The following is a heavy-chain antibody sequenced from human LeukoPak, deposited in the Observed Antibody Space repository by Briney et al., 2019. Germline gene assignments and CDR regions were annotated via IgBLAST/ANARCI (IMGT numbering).Heavy chain of an antibody. CDR3: ARFRGYNYGVDY. J-gene: IGHJ4*02. Sequence: PSETLSLTCTVSGGSISSYYWSWIRQPPGKGLEWIGYIYYSGSTNYNPSLKSRVTTSVDTSKNQFSLKLSSVTAADTAVYYCARFRGYNYGVDYWGQGTLVTVSS. CDR1: GGSISSYY. V-gene: IGHV4-59*08. CDR2: IYYSGST. D-gene: IGHD5-18*01.